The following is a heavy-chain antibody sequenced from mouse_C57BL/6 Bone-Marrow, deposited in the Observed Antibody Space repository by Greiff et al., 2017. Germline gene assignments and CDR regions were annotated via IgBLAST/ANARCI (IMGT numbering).Heavy chain of an antibody. CDR2: IYPGSGST. J-gene: IGHJ1*03. CDR3: ARPCYSTCWYFDV. CDR1: GYTFTSYW. Sequence: QVQLKQPGAELVKPGASVKMSCKASGYTFTSYWITWVKQRPGQGLEWIGDIYPGSGSTNYNEKFKSKATLTVDTSSSTAYMQLSSLPSEDSAVYVGARPCYSTCWYFDVWGTGTTVTVSS. V-gene: IGHV1-55*01. D-gene: IGHD2-5*01.